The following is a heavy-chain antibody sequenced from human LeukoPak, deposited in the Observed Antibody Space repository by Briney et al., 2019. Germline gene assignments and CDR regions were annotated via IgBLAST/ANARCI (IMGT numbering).Heavy chain of an antibody. CDR3: ARQDYHGSGSLDY. CDR2: IYNSGST. Sequence: SETLSLTSTVSGGSISSGGYYWTWIRQHPGKGLEWIGNIYNSGSTYYNPSLKSRVTISVDTSKNQFSLKLSSVTAADTAVYYCARQDYHGSGSLDYWGQGTLVTVSS. CDR1: GGSISSGGYY. D-gene: IGHD3-10*01. V-gene: IGHV4-31*03. J-gene: IGHJ4*02.